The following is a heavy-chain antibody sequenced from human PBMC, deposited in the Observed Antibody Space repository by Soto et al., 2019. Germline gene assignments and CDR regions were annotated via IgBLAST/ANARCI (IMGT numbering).Heavy chain of an antibody. D-gene: IGHD3-16*01. CDR3: ARVGTYYDYIWGAFDI. CDR2: IWYDGSNK. Sequence: QVQLVESGGGVVQPGRSLRLSCAASGFTFSSYGMHWVRQAPGKGLEWVAVIWYDGSNKYYADSVKGRFTISRDNSKNTLYLQMNSLRAEDTAVYYCARVGTYYDYIWGAFDIWGQGTMVTVSS. CDR1: GFTFSSYG. V-gene: IGHV3-33*01. J-gene: IGHJ3*02.